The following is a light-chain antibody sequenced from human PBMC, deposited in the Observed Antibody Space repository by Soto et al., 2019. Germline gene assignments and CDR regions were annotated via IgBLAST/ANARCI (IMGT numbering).Light chain of an antibody. CDR3: QQRSNWPLT. CDR1: QTISSW. CDR2: KAS. V-gene: IGKV1-5*03. Sequence: DIQMTQSPSTLSGSVGDRVTITCRASQTISSWLAWYQQKPGKAPKLLIYKASTLKSGVPSRFSGSGSGTEFTLTISSLQPEDFAVYYCQQRSNWPLTFGGGTKVDIK. J-gene: IGKJ4*01.